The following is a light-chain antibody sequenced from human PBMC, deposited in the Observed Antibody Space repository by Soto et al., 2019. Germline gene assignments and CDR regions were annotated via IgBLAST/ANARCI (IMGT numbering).Light chain of an antibody. Sequence: EIVMTPSPATLSVSPGERATLSCRARQSVSSNLALYQQKPGQSPRLLLYGASTRATGIPARFSGSGSGTEFTLTISSLQSEDFAVYYCQQYNNWPPLTFGGGTKVEIK. CDR3: QQYNNWPPLT. J-gene: IGKJ4*01. CDR2: GAS. CDR1: QSVSSN. V-gene: IGKV3-15*01.